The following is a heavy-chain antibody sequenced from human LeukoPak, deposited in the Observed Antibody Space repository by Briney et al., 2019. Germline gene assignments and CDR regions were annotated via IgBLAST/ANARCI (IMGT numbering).Heavy chain of an antibody. CDR1: GGSFSGYY. Sequence: SETLSLTCAVYGGSFSGYYWSWIRQPPGKGLEWIGYIYYSGSTNYNPSLKSRVTISVDTSKNQFSLKLSSVTAADTAVYYCARFTYYDFWSGPDNGFDPWGQGTLVTVSS. J-gene: IGHJ5*02. CDR2: IYYSGST. D-gene: IGHD3-3*01. CDR3: ARFTYYDFWSGPDNGFDP. V-gene: IGHV4-59*01.